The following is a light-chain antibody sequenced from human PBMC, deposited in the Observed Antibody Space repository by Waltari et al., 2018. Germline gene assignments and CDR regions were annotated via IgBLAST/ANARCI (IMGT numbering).Light chain of an antibody. CDR1: SSNIGRYY. CDR3: LSFDDGPGAHYI. CDR2: PGL. Sequence: QSVLTQPPPVSGAPGQRVTISCTGSSSNIGRYYVSWYQQLPGTTPKLLIYPGLTRHSGVSVRYSVPKSGTAASGTITGLQNEDDAHYYGLSFDDGPGAHYIFGTGTRLTVL. V-gene: IGLV1-40*01. J-gene: IGLJ1*01.